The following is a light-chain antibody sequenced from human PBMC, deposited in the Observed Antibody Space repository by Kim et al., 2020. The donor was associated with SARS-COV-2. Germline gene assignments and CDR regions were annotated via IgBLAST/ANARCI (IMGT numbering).Light chain of an antibody. CDR3: QQYGSSPIT. V-gene: IGKV3-20*01. J-gene: IGKJ5*01. Sequence: EIVLTQSPGTLSLSPGERATLSCRASQSVSSSYLAWYQQKPGQAPRLLIYGASFRATGTPDRFSGSGSGTDFTLTISRLEPEDFAVFYCQQYGSSPITFGQGTRLEIK. CDR1: QSVSSSY. CDR2: GAS.